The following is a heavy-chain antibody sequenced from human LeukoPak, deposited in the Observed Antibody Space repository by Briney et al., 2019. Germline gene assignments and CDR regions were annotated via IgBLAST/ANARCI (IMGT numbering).Heavy chain of an antibody. CDR1: GFTFSSYS. V-gene: IGHV3-23*01. CDR2: ISGSGDTT. J-gene: IGHJ4*02. Sequence: PGGSLRLSCAASGFTFSSYSMRWVRQAPGKGLEWVSAISGSGDTTYYADSVKGRFAISRDNSKNTLYLQMNSLRAEDTAVYYCARGRGYDSGTYNYAFSDYWGQGTLVTVSS. CDR3: ARGRGYDSGTYNYAFSDY. D-gene: IGHD3-22*01.